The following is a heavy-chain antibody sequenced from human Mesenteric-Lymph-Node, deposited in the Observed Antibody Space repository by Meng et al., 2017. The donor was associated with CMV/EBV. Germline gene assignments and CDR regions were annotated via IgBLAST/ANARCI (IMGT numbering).Heavy chain of an antibody. J-gene: IGHJ4*02. Sequence: SCAASGFTFSSYAMHWVRQAPGKGLEYVSAISSNGGSTYYADSVKGRFTISRDNSKNTLYLQMGSLRAEDMAVYYCASGYFDWSSFDYWGQGTLVTVSS. CDR2: ISSNGGST. D-gene: IGHD3-9*01. V-gene: IGHV3-64*02. CDR1: GFTFSSYA. CDR3: ASGYFDWSSFDY.